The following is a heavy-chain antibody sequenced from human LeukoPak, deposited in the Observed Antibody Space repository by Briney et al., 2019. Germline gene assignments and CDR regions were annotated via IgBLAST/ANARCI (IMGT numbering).Heavy chain of an antibody. V-gene: IGHV3-23*01. CDR1: GFTFSSYA. CDR3: AKCGSYGYLDD. CDR2: ISVSGDRT. D-gene: IGHD5-18*01. J-gene: IGHJ4*02. Sequence: GGSLRLSCAASGFTFSSYAMSWVRQVPGKGLEWVSVISVSGDRTYYADSVKGRFTISRDNSRNTLYLQMNSLRAEDTAVYYCAKCGSYGYLDDWGQGTLVTVSS.